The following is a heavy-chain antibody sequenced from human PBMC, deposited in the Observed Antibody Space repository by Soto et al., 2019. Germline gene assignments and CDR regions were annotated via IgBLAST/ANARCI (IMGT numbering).Heavy chain of an antibody. CDR2: INSDGSST. Sequence: GGSPRLSCAASGFTFSSYWMHWVRQAPGKGLVWVSRINSDGSSTSYADSVKGRFTISRDNAKNTLYLQMNSLRAEDTAVYYCARDRELYYFDYWGQGTLVTVSS. J-gene: IGHJ4*02. CDR3: ARDRELYYFDY. CDR1: GFTFSSYW. D-gene: IGHD1-7*01. V-gene: IGHV3-74*01.